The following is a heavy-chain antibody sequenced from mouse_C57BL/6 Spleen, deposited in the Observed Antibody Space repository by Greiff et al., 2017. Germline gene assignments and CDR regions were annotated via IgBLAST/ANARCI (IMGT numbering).Heavy chain of an antibody. D-gene: IGHD1-1*01. J-gene: IGHJ4*01. Sequence: QVQLQQPGAELVKPGASVKMSCKASGYTFTSYWITWVKQRPGQGLEWIGDIYPGSGSTNYNEKFKSKATLTVDTSSSTAYMQLSSLTSEDSAVYYCARGRGSSRYYYAMDYWGQGTSVTVSS. CDR3: ARGRGSSRYYYAMDY. CDR1: GYTFTSYW. CDR2: IYPGSGST. V-gene: IGHV1-55*01.